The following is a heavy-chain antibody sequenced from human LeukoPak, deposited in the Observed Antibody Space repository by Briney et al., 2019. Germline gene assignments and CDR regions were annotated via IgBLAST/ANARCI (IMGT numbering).Heavy chain of an antibody. J-gene: IGHJ4*02. Sequence: PSETLSLTCTVSGGSISSYYWSWIRQPPGKGLEWIGRIYTSGSTNYNPSLKSRVTMSVDTSKNQFSLKLSSVTAADTAVYYCARDSYRRAAYYFDYWGQGTLVTVSS. V-gene: IGHV4-4*07. CDR3: ARDSYRRAAYYFDY. CDR2: IYTSGST. CDR1: GGSISSYY. D-gene: IGHD3-16*02.